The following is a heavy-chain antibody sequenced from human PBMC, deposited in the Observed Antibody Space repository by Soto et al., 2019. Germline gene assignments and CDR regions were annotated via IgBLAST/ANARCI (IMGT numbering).Heavy chain of an antibody. CDR1: GFTLSNTG. CDR3: AKDWGSSGWFNWFDP. D-gene: IGHD6-19*01. V-gene: IGHV3-30*18. CDR2: ISHDGSNT. J-gene: IGHJ5*02. Sequence: PGGSLRLSWVASGFTLSNTGMHWVRQAPGKGLEWVAMISHDGSNTYYGDSVKGRFTISRDNSWNTLYLQMDSLRPEDTSVYYCAKDWGSSGWFNWFDPWGQGTLVTVSS.